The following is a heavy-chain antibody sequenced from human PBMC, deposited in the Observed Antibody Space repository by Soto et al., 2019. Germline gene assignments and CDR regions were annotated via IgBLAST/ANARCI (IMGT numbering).Heavy chain of an antibody. CDR1: GYTFTSYG. CDR3: ARGSFGYCSGGSCNYYFDY. Sequence: ASVKVSCKASGYTFTSYGISWVRQAPGQGLEWMGWISAYNGNTNYAQKLQGRVTMTTDTSTSTAYMELRSLRSDDTAVYYCARGSFGYCSGGSCNYYFDYWGQGTLVTVSS. D-gene: IGHD2-15*01. J-gene: IGHJ4*02. V-gene: IGHV1-18*01. CDR2: ISAYNGNT.